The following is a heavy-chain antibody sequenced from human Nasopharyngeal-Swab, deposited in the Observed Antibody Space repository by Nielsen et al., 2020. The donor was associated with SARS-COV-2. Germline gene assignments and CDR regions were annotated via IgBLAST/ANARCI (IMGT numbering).Heavy chain of an antibody. Sequence: WIRQPPGKGLEWIGSIYYSGSTYYNPSLKSRVTISVDTSKNQFSLKLSSATAADTAVYYCASLNVDTAMVPDYWGQGTLVTVSS. J-gene: IGHJ4*02. CDR2: IYYSGST. V-gene: IGHV4-39*01. CDR3: ASLNVDTAMVPDY. D-gene: IGHD5-18*01.